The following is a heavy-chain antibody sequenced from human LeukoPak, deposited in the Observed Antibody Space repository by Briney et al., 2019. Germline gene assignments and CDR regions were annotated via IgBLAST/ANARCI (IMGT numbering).Heavy chain of an antibody. D-gene: IGHD4-23*01. CDR1: GFTFDDYA. Sequence: GGSLRLSCAASGFTFDDYAMHWVRQAPGKGLEWVSGVSWNGGSVDYAESVKGRFTITRDNDKNSLYLQMNSLRVEDTAFYYCAKDGSYGGNSIFDSWGQGTLVTVSS. CDR2: VSWNGGSV. CDR3: AKDGSYGGNSIFDS. J-gene: IGHJ4*02. V-gene: IGHV3-9*01.